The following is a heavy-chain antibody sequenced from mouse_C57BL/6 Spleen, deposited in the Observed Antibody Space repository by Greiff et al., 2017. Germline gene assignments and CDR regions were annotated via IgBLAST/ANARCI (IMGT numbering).Heavy chain of an antibody. CDR3: ARRAGNYPYDYAMDY. Sequence: VQLQESDAELVKPGASVKISCKVSGYTFTDYTIHWMKQRPEQGLEWIGYIYPRDGSTKYNEKVKGKATLTADKSSSTAYMQLNSMTSEDSAVYFCARRAGNYPYDYAMDYWGQGTSVTVSS. V-gene: IGHV1-78*01. J-gene: IGHJ4*01. D-gene: IGHD2-1*01. CDR1: GYTFTDYT. CDR2: IYPRDGST.